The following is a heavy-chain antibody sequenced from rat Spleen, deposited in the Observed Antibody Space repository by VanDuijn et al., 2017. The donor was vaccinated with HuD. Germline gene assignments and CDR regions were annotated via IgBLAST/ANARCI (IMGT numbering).Heavy chain of an antibody. CDR1: GFTFSDYY. D-gene: IGHD1-11*01. V-gene: IGHV5-20*01. CDR3: ARFLGGMGYVMDA. CDR2: ISYDGGST. Sequence: EVQLVESGGGLIQPGRSLKLSCAASGFTFSDYYMAWVRQAPTKGLEWVASISYDGGSTYYRDSVKGRFTISRDNAKSSLYLQMDSLRSEDTATYYCARFLGGMGYVMDAWGQGASVTVSS. J-gene: IGHJ4*01.